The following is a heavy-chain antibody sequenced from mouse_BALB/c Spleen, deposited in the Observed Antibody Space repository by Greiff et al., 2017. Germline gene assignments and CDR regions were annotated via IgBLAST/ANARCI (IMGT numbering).Heavy chain of an antibody. Sequence: DVKLVESGGGLVQPGGSRKLSCAASGFTFSSFGMHWVRQAPEKGLEWVAYISSGSSTIYYADTVKGRFTISRDNPKNTLFLQMTSLRSEDTAMYYCARLVYGSSYDYAMDYWGQGTSVTVSS. J-gene: IGHJ4*01. CDR1: GFTFSSFG. V-gene: IGHV5-17*02. CDR3: ARLVYGSSYDYAMDY. CDR2: ISSGSSTI. D-gene: IGHD1-1*01.